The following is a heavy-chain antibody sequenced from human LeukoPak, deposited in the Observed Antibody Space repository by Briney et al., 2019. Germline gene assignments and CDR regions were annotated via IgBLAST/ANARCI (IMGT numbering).Heavy chain of an antibody. D-gene: IGHD3-10*01. CDR1: GYTFTNYG. CDR3: AAYTMVRGVRYYYYGMDV. V-gene: IGHV1-18*01. Sequence: ASVKVSCKASGYTFTNYGISWVRQAPGPGLEWMGWISAYNGNTNYAQKLQGRVTMTTDTSTSTAYMELRSLRSDDTAVYYCAAYTMVRGVRYYYYGMDVWGQGTTVTVSS. CDR2: ISAYNGNT. J-gene: IGHJ6*02.